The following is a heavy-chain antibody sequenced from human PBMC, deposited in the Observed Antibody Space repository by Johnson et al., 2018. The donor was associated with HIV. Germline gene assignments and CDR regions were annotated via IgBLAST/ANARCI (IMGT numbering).Heavy chain of an antibody. CDR2: ISSSGSTI. Sequence: QVQLVESGGGVVQPGGSLRLSCAASGFTFSDYYMSWIRQAPGKGLEWVSYISSSGSTIYYADSVKGRFTISRDNAKNSLYLQMNSLRAEDTAVYYCARDFVPSWVDAFNVWGQGTTVTVSS. CDR1: GFTFSDYY. D-gene: IGHD6-6*01. V-gene: IGHV3-11*04. CDR3: ARDFVPSWVDAFNV. J-gene: IGHJ3*01.